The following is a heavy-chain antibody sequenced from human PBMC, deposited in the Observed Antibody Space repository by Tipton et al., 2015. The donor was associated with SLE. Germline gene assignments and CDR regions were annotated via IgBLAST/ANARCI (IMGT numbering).Heavy chain of an antibody. V-gene: IGHV3-23*03. D-gene: IGHD1-26*01. J-gene: IGHJ4*02. CDR3: ASSSGRY. CDR2: IHNGGTT. CDR1: GFTFSSYA. Sequence: SLRLSCAASGFTFSSYAISWVRQAPGKGLEWVSIIHNGGTTYYADSVKGRFTISRDNSKNTLYLQMNSLRGEDTAVYYCASSSGRYWGQGTLVTVSS.